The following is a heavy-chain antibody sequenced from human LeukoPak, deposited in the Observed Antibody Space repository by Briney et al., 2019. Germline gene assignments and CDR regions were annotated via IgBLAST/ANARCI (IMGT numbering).Heavy chain of an antibody. Sequence: GESLKIPCKGSGYYFTSYWIGWVRHLPGKGLEWMGIIYPGDSDTRYSPSFHGQVTISADKSISTAYLQWSSLKASDTAMYYCARRSVAAADTNYYYYYMDVWGKGTTVTVSS. CDR3: ARRSVAAADTNYYYYYMDV. J-gene: IGHJ6*03. D-gene: IGHD6-13*01. CDR2: IYPGDSDT. CDR1: GYYFTSYW. V-gene: IGHV5-51*01.